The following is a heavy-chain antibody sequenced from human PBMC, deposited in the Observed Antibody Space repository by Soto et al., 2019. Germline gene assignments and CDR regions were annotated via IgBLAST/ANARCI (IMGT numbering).Heavy chain of an antibody. J-gene: IGHJ4*01. CDR1: GITFRNYA. Sequence: GGSLRLSCAVSGITFRNYAMHWVRQAPGRGLEYVSGITSDGDNTWHADSVKDRFTISRDNSDDTLYLQMSSLRVEDTAKYYCVKGNQLLRYYFEFWGHGTPVPVS. CDR3: VKGNQLLRYYFEF. CDR2: ITSDGDNT. D-gene: IGHD2-15*01. V-gene: IGHV3-64D*08.